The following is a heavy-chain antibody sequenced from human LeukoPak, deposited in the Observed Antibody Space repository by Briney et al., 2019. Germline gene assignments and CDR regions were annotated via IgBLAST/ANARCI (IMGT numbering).Heavy chain of an antibody. V-gene: IGHV3-30-3*01. CDR2: ISYDGSNK. D-gene: IGHD6-13*01. J-gene: IGHJ6*02. Sequence: GGSLRLSCAASGFAFSSYAMHWVRQAPGKGLEWVAVISYDGSNKYYADSVKGRFTISRDNSKNTLYLQMNSLRAEDTAVYYCARDPAAGNPNYYYYGMDVWGQGTTVTVSS. CDR1: GFAFSSYA. CDR3: ARDPAAGNPNYYYYGMDV.